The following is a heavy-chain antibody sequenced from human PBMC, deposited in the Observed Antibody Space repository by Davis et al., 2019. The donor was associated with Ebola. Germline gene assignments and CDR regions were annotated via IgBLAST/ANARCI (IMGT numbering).Heavy chain of an antibody. Sequence: PGGSLRLSCAASGFTFSSYGMHWVRQAPGKGLEWVAVISYDGSNKYYADSVKGRFTISRDNSKNTLYLQMNSLRAEDTAVYYCARDATIFGVVNYYGMDVWGQGTTVTVSS. J-gene: IGHJ6*02. CDR1: GFTFSSYG. CDR3: ARDATIFGVVNYYGMDV. V-gene: IGHV3-30*03. D-gene: IGHD3-3*01. CDR2: ISYDGSNK.